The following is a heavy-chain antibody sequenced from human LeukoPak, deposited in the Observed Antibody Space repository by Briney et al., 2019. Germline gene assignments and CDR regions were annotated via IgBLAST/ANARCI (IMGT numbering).Heavy chain of an antibody. D-gene: IGHD5-12*01. V-gene: IGHV4-39*07. CDR1: GGSISSSSYY. J-gene: IGHJ5*02. CDR2: IYYSGST. Sequence: PSETLSLTCTVSGGSISSSSYYWGWLRQPPGKGLEWIGSIYYSGSTNYNPSLKSRVTISVDTSKNQFSLKLSSVTAADTAVYYCARGFPSAGYSGYRWFDPWGQGTLVTVSS. CDR3: ARGFPSAGYSGYRWFDP.